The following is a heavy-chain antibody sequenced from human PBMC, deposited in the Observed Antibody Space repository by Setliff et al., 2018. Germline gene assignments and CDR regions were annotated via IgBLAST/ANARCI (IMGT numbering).Heavy chain of an antibody. J-gene: IGHJ4*02. V-gene: IGHV1-18*01. CDR1: GGTFSSSG. CDR3: LRLVRYCTKIACQATSGDEV. CDR2: ISVYNGTT. Sequence: GASVKVSCKSSGGTFSSSGITWVRQAPGQGLEWVGWISVYNGTTYFAQKFQDRITLTTDTSTNTGYLELRGLRSDDTAVYYCLRLVRYCTKIACQATSGDEVWGLGTLVTVSS. D-gene: IGHD2-8*01.